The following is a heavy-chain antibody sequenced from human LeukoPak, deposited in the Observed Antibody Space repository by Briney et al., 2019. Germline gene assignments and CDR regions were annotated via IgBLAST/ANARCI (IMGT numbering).Heavy chain of an antibody. CDR3: ARVDLYGTIDY. Sequence: SETLSLTCTVSGGSISSYYWSWIRQPAEKGLEWIGRIYTSGSTNYNPSLKSRVAMSVDTSKNQFSLKLSSVTAADTAVYYCARVDLYGTIDYWGQGTLVTVSS. V-gene: IGHV4-4*07. CDR1: GGSISSYY. J-gene: IGHJ4*02. D-gene: IGHD2-8*01. CDR2: IYTSGST.